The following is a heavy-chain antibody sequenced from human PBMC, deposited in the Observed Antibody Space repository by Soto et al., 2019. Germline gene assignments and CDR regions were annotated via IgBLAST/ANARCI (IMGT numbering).Heavy chain of an antibody. V-gene: IGHV3-30-3*01. CDR3: ARESLIIAVAGKFDY. CDR1: GFTFSSYA. Sequence: GGSLRLSCAASGFTFSSYAMHWVRQAPGKGLEWVAVISYDGSNKYYADSVKVRFTISRDNSKNTLYLQMNSLRAEDTAVYYCARESLIIAVAGKFDYWGQGTLVTVSS. D-gene: IGHD6-19*01. CDR2: ISYDGSNK. J-gene: IGHJ4*02.